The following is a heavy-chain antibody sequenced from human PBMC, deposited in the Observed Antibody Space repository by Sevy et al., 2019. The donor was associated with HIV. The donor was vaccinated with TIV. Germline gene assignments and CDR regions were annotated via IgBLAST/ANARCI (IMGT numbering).Heavy chain of an antibody. CDR3: SKDFNRFEGYDFWSCYAYYYYYGMDV. CDR1: GFTFSSYA. Sequence: GGSLRLSCAASGFTFSSYAMSWVRQAPGKGLEWVSAISGSGGSTYYADSVKGRFTISRDNSKNTLYLQMNSLRAEDTAVYYCSKDFNRFEGYDFWSCYAYYYYYGMDVWGQGTTVTVSS. D-gene: IGHD3-3*01. CDR2: ISGSGGST. V-gene: IGHV3-23*01. J-gene: IGHJ6*02.